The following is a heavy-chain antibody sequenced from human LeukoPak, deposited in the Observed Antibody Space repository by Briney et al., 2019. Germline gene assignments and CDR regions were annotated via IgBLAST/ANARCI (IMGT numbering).Heavy chain of an antibody. CDR1: GGSISSGDYY. Sequence: SETLSLTCTVSGGSISSGDYYWSWIRQPPGKGLEWIGYIYYSGSTYYNPSLKSRVTISVDTSKNQFSLKLSSVTAADTAVYYCAREGYYYDSSGYSSYHFDYWGQGTLVTVSS. CDR3: AREGYYYDSSGYSSYHFDY. V-gene: IGHV4-30-4*01. D-gene: IGHD3-22*01. J-gene: IGHJ4*02. CDR2: IYYSGST.